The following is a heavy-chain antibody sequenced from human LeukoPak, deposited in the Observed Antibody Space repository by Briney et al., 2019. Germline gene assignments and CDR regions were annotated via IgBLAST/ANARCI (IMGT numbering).Heavy chain of an antibody. V-gene: IGHV4-39*07. D-gene: IGHD3-10*01. J-gene: IGHJ4*02. CDR3: ARDIPSYGSGSSPPSGY. CDR2: IYYSGST. CDR1: GGSISSYY. Sequence: SETLSLTCTVSGGSISSYYWGWIRQPPGKGLEWIGSIYYSGSTYYNPSLKSRVTISVDTSKNQFSLKLSSVTAADTAVYYCARDIPSYGSGSSPPSGYWGQGTLVTVSS.